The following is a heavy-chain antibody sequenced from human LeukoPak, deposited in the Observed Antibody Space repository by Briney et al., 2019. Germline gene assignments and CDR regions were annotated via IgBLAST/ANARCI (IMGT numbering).Heavy chain of an antibody. CDR3: ARDRPTVTTRYYYYGMDV. Sequence: ASVKVSCKASGYTFTSYGISWVRQAPGQGLEWMGWISAYNGNTNYAQKLQGRVTMTTDTSTSTAYMELRSLRSDDTAVYYCARDRPTVTTRYYYYGMDVWGQGTTVTVSS. J-gene: IGHJ6*02. D-gene: IGHD4-17*01. CDR2: ISAYNGNT. V-gene: IGHV1-18*01. CDR1: GYTFTSYG.